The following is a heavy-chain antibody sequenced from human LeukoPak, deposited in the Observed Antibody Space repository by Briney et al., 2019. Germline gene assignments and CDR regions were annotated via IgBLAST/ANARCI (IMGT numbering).Heavy chain of an antibody. Sequence: ASVKVSCKASGYTFISYDTNWVRQATGQGLEWMGWMNPNSGNTGYAQKFQGRVTITRNTSISTAYIELSSLRSEDTAVYYCARVADYYYYYMDVWGKGTTVTVS. D-gene: IGHD6-19*01. CDR1: GYTFISYD. J-gene: IGHJ6*03. CDR3: ARVADYYYYYMDV. CDR2: MNPNSGNT. V-gene: IGHV1-8*03.